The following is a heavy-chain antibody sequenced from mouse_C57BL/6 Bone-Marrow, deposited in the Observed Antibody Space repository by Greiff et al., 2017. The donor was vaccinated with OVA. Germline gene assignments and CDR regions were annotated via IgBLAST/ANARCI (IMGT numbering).Heavy chain of an antibody. CDR3: ASYGPWFAY. Sequence: EVHLVESGGGLVKPGGSLKLSCAASGFTFSSYAMSWVRQTPEKRLEWVATISDGGSYTYYPDNVKGRFTISRDNAKNNLYLQMSQLKSEDTAMYYCASYGPWFAYWGQGTLVTVSA. CDR1: GFTFSSYA. J-gene: IGHJ3*01. D-gene: IGHD1-1*02. CDR2: ISDGGSYT. V-gene: IGHV5-4*01.